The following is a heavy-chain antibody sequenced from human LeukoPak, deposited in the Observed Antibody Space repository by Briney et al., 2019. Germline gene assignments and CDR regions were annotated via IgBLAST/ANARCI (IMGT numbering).Heavy chain of an antibody. CDR3: ARGVDYYGV. CDR2: INHSGGT. Sequence: SEALSLTCAVSNESLNGYYGSWIRQPPGKGLEWIGEINHSGGTNYNPSLKSRVTISVDTSKKQFSLKLSSVTAADTAVYYCARGVDYYGVWGQGTLVTVSS. D-gene: IGHD3-10*01. CDR1: NESLNGYY. V-gene: IGHV4-34*01. J-gene: IGHJ4*02.